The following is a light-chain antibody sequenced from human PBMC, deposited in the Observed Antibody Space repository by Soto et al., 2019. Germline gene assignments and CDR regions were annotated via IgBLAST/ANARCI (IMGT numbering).Light chain of an antibody. CDR1: SSNIGSNY. CDR3: AAWDDSLSGVV. Sequence: QSVLTQPPLASGTPGQRVTISCSGSSSNIGSNYVYWYQQLPGTVPQLLIYRNNERPSGVPDRFSGSKSGTSASLAISGLRSEDEADYYCAAWDDSLSGVVFGGGTQLTVL. J-gene: IGLJ2*01. CDR2: RNN. V-gene: IGLV1-47*01.